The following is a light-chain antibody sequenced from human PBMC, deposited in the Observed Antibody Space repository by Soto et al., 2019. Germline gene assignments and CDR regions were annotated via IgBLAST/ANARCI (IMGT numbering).Light chain of an antibody. CDR1: QSVNIY. V-gene: IGKV3D-15*01. J-gene: IGKJ5*01. CDR3: QQYNNWPPIT. CDR2: GAT. Sequence: EVVMTQFPATLAVSPGERATLSCRASQSVNIYLAWYQQKPGQAPRLLIFGATYRATGIPARFSGSGSGTEFTLTISSLQSDDFALYYCQQYNNWPPITFGQGTRLEIK.